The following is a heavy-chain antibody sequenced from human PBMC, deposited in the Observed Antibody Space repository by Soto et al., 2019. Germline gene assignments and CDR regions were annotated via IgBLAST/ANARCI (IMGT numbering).Heavy chain of an antibody. Sequence: PSETLSLTCTVSGDSIRNFYWSWIRQPAGKGLEWIGRIYSSGSTDYNASLKSRVSMSVDRSNNQFFLRLTSVTADDTAVYYCVRDCSGGGCYSDYGMDVWGQGTTVTVS. D-gene: IGHD2-15*01. CDR1: GDSIRNFY. V-gene: IGHV4-4*07. CDR2: IYSSGST. CDR3: VRDCSGGGCYSDYGMDV. J-gene: IGHJ6*02.